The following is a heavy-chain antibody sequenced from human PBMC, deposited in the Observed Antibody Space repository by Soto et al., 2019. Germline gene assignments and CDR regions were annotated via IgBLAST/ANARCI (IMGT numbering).Heavy chain of an antibody. Sequence: SVKVSCKASGGTFSSYAISWVRQAPGQGLEWMGGIIPIFGTANYAQKFQGRVTITADESTSTAYMELSSLRSEDTAVYYCARGAARNYYDSSGYPYYYYYGMDVRGQGTPVTVSS. CDR2: IIPIFGTA. CDR3: ARGAARNYYDSSGYPYYYYYGMDV. J-gene: IGHJ6*02. CDR1: GGTFSSYA. D-gene: IGHD3-22*01. V-gene: IGHV1-69*13.